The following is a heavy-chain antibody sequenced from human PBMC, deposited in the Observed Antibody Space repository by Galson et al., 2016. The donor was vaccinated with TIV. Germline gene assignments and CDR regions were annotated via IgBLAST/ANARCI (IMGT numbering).Heavy chain of an antibody. V-gene: IGHV4-4*07. J-gene: IGHJ4*02. CDR1: GGSVTSSH. CDR2: VYPSGNT. D-gene: IGHD5-18*01. CDR3: AKEGYSYRLS. Sequence: SETLSLTCTVSGGSVTSSHWSWIRQPAGKGLEWIGRVYPSGNTNYSPSLKSRVTMPLDTSKNQFSLNLMSVTAADTAVYYCAKEGYSYRLSWGQGILVTVSS.